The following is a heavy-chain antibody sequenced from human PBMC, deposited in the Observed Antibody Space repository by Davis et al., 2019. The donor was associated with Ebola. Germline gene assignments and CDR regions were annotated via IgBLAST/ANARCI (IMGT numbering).Heavy chain of an antibody. D-gene: IGHD2-15*01. V-gene: IGHV4-4*07. CDR3: ARDFSGGGYYGMDV. J-gene: IGHJ6*02. CDR2: IYTSGST. Sequence: PSETLSLTCTVSGGSISSYYWSWIRQPAGKGLEWIGHIYTSGSTNYNPSLKSRVTISVDTSKNQFSLKLSSVTAADTAVYYCARDFSGGGYYGMDVWGQGTTVTVSS. CDR1: GGSISSYY.